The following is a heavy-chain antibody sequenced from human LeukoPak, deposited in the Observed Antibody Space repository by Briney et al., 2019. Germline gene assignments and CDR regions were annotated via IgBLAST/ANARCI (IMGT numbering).Heavy chain of an antibody. J-gene: IGHJ4*02. CDR3: ANYHDYSNFQGAYYLDY. CDR1: GGSISGYY. D-gene: IGHD4-11*01. Sequence: SETLSLTCNVSGGSISGYYWSWIRQPPGKGLEWIGNIYYSGSTNYNPSLKSRVTISVDTSKNQFSLKLSSVTAADTAVYYCANYHDYSNFQGAYYLDYWGQGTLVTVSS. CDR2: IYYSGST. V-gene: IGHV4-59*08.